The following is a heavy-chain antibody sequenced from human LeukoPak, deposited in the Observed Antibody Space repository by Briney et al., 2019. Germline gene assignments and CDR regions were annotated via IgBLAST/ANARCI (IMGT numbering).Heavy chain of an antibody. CDR1: GFTFDDYG. CDR2: INWNGGST. CDR3: ARNTAAGLFDY. Sequence: PGGSLRLSCAASGFTFDDYGMSWVRQAPGKGLEWVSGINWNGGSTGYADSVKGRFTISRDNAENSLYLQMNSLRAEDTALYHCARNTAAGLFDYWGQGTLVTVSP. J-gene: IGHJ4*02. V-gene: IGHV3-20*01. D-gene: IGHD6-13*01.